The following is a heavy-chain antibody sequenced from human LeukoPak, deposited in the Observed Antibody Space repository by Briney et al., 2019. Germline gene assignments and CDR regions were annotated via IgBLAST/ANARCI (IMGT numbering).Heavy chain of an antibody. Sequence: SETLSLTCAVYGGSFSGYYWSWIRQPPGKGLEWIGEINHSGSTNYNPSLKSRVTISVDTSKNQFSLKLSSVTAADTAVYYCARRVEYSSSPGSYYFDYWGQGTLVTVSS. D-gene: IGHD6-6*01. CDR2: INHSGST. J-gene: IGHJ4*02. V-gene: IGHV4-34*01. CDR3: ARRVEYSSSPGSYYFDY. CDR1: GGSFSGYY.